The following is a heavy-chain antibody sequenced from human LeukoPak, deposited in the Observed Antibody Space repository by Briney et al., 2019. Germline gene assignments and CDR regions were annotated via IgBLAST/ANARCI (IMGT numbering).Heavy chain of an antibody. CDR2: INSDGSST. CDR1: GFTFSSYW. Sequence: SGGSLRLSCAASGFTFSSYWIHWVRQAPGKGLVWVSRINSDGSSTSYADSVKGRFPISRDNAKNTLYLQMNSLRAEDAAVYYCAREPTSTVTTFFDYWGQGTLVTVSS. D-gene: IGHD4-17*01. CDR3: AREPTSTVTTFFDY. J-gene: IGHJ4*02. V-gene: IGHV3-74*01.